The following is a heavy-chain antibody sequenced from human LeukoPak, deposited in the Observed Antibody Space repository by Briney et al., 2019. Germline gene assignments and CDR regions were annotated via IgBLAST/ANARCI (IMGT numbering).Heavy chain of an antibody. Sequence: PGRSLRLSCAASGFTFSSYSMNWVRQAPGKGLEWVSSISSSSSYIYYADSVKGRFTISRDNAKNSLYLQMNSLRAEDTAVYYCARENYDFWSGYDWGQGTLVTVSS. D-gene: IGHD3-3*01. J-gene: IGHJ4*02. V-gene: IGHV3-21*01. CDR3: ARENYDFWSGYD. CDR1: GFTFSSYS. CDR2: ISSSSSYI.